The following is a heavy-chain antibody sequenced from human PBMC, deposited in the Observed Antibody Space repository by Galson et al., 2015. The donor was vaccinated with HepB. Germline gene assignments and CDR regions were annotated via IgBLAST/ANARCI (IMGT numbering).Heavy chain of an antibody. CDR2: IYPGDSDT. Sequence: QSGAEVKKPGESLKISCKGSGYSFTSYWIGWVRQMPGKGLEWMGIIYPGDSDTRYSPSFQGQVTISADKSISTAYLQWSSLKASDTAMYYCARHSYYYDSSGYYSGPFDYWGQGTLVTVSS. D-gene: IGHD3-22*01. V-gene: IGHV5-51*01. J-gene: IGHJ4*02. CDR1: GYSFTSYW. CDR3: ARHSYYYDSSGYYSGPFDY.